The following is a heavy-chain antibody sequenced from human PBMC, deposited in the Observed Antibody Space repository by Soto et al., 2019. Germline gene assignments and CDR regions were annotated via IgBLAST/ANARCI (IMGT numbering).Heavy chain of an antibody. CDR1: GYTFTSYG. CDR2: ISAYNGDT. J-gene: IGHJ6*03. D-gene: IGHD5-18*01. V-gene: IGHV1-18*01. CDR3: ARSGGYMITGYYYYMDV. Sequence: QVQLVQSGAEVKKPGASVKVSCKASGYTFTSYGISWVRQAPGQGLEWMGWISAYNGDTNYAQKLQGRVTMTTDTSKRKGYMELRSLRSDDTAVYYCARSGGYMITGYYYYMDVWGKGTTVTVSS.